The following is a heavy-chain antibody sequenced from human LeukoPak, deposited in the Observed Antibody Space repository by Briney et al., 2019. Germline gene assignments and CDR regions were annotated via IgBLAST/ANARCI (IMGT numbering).Heavy chain of an antibody. V-gene: IGHV3-23*01. CDR3: AKEAGNGWSYFDY. CDR2: ISSSGSVT. D-gene: IGHD6-19*01. Sequence: GGSLRLSCAASGFTFSSYAMSWVRQAPGKGLEWVSGISSSGSVTYYADSVKRRLTISRHNSQNTVFLQMLSLRAEDTAVYHCAKEAGNGWSYFDYWGQGTLVAVSS. CDR1: GFTFSSYA. J-gene: IGHJ4*02.